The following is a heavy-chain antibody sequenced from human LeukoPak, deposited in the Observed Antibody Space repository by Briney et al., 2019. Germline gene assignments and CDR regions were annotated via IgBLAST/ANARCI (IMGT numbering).Heavy chain of an antibody. CDR1: GYTFTGYY. CDR2: INPNSGGT. J-gene: IGHJ5*02. D-gene: IGHD5-18*01. CDR3: ARVRGSSYGDNWFDP. Sequence: GASVKVSCTASGYTFTGYYMHWVRQAPGQGLEWMGWINPNSGGTNYAQNLQGRVTMTRDTSISTAYMELSRLRSDDTAVYYCARVRGSSYGDNWFDPWGQGTLVTVSS. V-gene: IGHV1-2*02.